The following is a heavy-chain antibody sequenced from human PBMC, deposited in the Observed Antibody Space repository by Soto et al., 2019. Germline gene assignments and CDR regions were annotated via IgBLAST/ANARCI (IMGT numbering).Heavy chain of an antibody. CDR2: IYYSGST. V-gene: IGHV4-31*03. CDR3: AREASYDSSGYYFDY. D-gene: IGHD3-22*01. CDR1: GGSVSSGGYY. J-gene: IGHJ4*02. Sequence: PSETLSLTCTVSGGSVSSGGYYWNWIRHHPGKGLEWIGYIYYSGSTYYNPSLKNRLIVSVDTSKNQFSLKLRSVTAADTAVYYCAREASYDSSGYYFDYWGQGTLVTVSS.